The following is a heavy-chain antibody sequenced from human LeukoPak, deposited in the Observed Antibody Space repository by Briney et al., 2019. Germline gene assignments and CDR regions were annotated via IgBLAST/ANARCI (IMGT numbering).Heavy chain of an antibody. CDR1: GGSFSGYY. CDR2: INHSGGT. V-gene: IGHV4-34*01. CDR3: ARVAGNSQYPRN. D-gene: IGHD4-23*01. Sequence: PSETLSLTCAVYGGSFSGYYWSWIRQPPGKGLEWIGEINHSGGTNYNPSLKSRVTISVDTSKNQFSLKLSSVTAADTAVYYCARVAGNSQYPRNWGQGTLVTVSS. J-gene: IGHJ4*02.